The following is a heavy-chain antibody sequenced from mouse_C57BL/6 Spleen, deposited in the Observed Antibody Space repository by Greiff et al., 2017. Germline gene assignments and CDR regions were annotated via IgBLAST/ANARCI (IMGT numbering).Heavy chain of an antibody. Sequence: VQRVESGPELVKPGASVKISCKASGYAFSSSWMNWVKQRPGKGLEWIGRIYPGDGDTNYNGKFKGKATLTADKSSSTAYMQLSSLTSEDSAVYFCAREEGLWKGFAYWGQGTLVTVSA. J-gene: IGHJ3*01. CDR1: GYAFSSSW. CDR2: IYPGDGDT. D-gene: IGHD1-1*02. V-gene: IGHV1-82*01. CDR3: AREEGLWKGFAY.